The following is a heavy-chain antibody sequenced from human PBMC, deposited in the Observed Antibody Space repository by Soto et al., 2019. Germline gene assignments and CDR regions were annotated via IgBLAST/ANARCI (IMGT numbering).Heavy chain of an antibody. CDR1: GFNFSSYA. V-gene: IGHV3-23*01. D-gene: IGHD3-10*01. CDR2: ISASGGST. CDR3: AKGGVQLSFYYYYMDV. Sequence: GGSLRLSCAASGFNFSSYAMTWVRQAPGKGLECVSTISASGGSTYYADSVKGRFTISRDNSKNTLSLQMKSLRAEDTAVFYCAKGGVQLSFYYYYMDVWGKGTTVTVSS. J-gene: IGHJ6*03.